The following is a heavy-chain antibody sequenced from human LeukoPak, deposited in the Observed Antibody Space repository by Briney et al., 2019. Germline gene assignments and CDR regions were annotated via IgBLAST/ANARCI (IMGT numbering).Heavy chain of an antibody. CDR3: AKSGWFGTFHRDYMDV. V-gene: IGHV3-74*01. CDR1: GFTFSSYW. CDR2: INSDGSST. J-gene: IGHJ6*03. Sequence: PGGSLRLSCAASGFTFSSYWMHWVRQAPGKGLVWVSRINSDGSSTSYADSVKGRFTISRDNAKNTLYLQMNSLRAEDTAVYYCAKSGWFGTFHRDYMDVWGKGTTVTISS. D-gene: IGHD3-10*01.